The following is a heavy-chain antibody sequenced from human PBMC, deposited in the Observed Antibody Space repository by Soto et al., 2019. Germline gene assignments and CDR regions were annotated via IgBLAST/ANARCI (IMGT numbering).Heavy chain of an antibody. D-gene: IGHD2-21*02. CDR1: GYTFTSYG. J-gene: IGHJ6*02. CDR2: ISAYNGNT. CDR3: ARVPPIVVVTVSYYGMDV. V-gene: IGHV1-18*04. Sequence: EASVKVSCKASGYTFTSYGISWVRQAPGQGLEWMGWISAYNGNTNYAQKLQGRVTMTTDTSTSTAYMELRSLRSDDTAVYYCARVPPIVVVTVSYYGMDVWGQGTTVTVSS.